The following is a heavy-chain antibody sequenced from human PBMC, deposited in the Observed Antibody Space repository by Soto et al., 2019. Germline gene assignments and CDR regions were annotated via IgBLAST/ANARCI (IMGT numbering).Heavy chain of an antibody. Sequence: GASVKVSCKASGYTFTSYGISWVRQAPGQVLVCMGWFSAYNCNINYAQKLQGRFTITSYESTSIAYMELCSLRSEDTAVYYCARDSASGYSYGPFDYWGQGTLVTVSS. J-gene: IGHJ4*02. CDR1: GYTFTSYG. V-gene: IGHV1-18*01. D-gene: IGHD5-18*01. CDR2: FSAYNCNI. CDR3: ARDSASGYSYGPFDY.